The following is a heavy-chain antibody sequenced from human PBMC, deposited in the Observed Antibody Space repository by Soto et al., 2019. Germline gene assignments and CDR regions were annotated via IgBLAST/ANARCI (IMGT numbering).Heavy chain of an antibody. CDR1: GYTLTELS. CDR2: FDPEDGET. J-gene: IGHJ6*02. D-gene: IGHD3-10*01. CDR3: ATSPGRWFGELTDPPAWPYYYYGMDV. V-gene: IGHV1-24*01. Sequence: QVQLVQSGAEVKKPGASVKVSCKVSGYTLTELSMHWVRQAPGKGLEWMGGFDPEDGETIYAQKFQGRVTMTEDTSTDTAYMELSSLRSEDTAVYYCATSPGRWFGELTDPPAWPYYYYGMDVWGQGTTVTVSS.